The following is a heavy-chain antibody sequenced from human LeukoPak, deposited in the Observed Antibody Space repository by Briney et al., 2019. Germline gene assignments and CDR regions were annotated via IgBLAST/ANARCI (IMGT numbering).Heavy chain of an antibody. CDR1: GGSISSGGYS. Sequence: PSETLSLTCAVSGGSISSGGYSWSWIRQPPGKGLEWIGYIYHSGSTYYNPSLKSRVTISVDTSKNQFSLKLSSVTAADTAVYYCARVPNYDYVWGSYRSLIGAFDIWGQGTMVTVSS. CDR2: IYHSGST. J-gene: IGHJ3*02. D-gene: IGHD3-16*02. CDR3: ARVPNYDYVWGSYRSLIGAFDI. V-gene: IGHV4-30-2*01.